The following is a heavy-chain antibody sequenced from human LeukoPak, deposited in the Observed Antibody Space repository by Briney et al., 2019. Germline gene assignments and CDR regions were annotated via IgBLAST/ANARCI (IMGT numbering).Heavy chain of an antibody. D-gene: IGHD1-26*01. CDR3: AILIVGAAYYFDY. J-gene: IGHJ4*02. Sequence: SVKVSCKASGGTFSSYAISWVRQAPGQGLEWMGRIIPILGIANYAQKFQGRVTITADKSTSTAYMELSSLRSEDTAVYYCAILIVGAAYYFDYWGQGTLVTASS. CDR2: IIPILGIA. V-gene: IGHV1-69*04. CDR1: GGTFSSYA.